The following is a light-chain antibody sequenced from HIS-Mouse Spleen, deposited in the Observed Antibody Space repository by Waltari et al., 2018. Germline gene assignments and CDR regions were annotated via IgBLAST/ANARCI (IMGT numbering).Light chain of an antibody. J-gene: IGLJ1*01. CDR3: CSYAGSYSYV. V-gene: IGLV2-11*01. CDR2: DVS. Sequence: QSALTQPRSVSGSPGQSVTISCTGTSSDVGCYNYVSWYQQPPAKAPKLMIYDVSKRPSGVPDRFSGSKSGNTASLTISGLQAEDEADYYCCSYAGSYSYVFGTGTKVTVL. CDR1: SSDVGCYNY.